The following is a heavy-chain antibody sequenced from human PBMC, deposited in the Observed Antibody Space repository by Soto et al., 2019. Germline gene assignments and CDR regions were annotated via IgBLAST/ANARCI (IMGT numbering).Heavy chain of an antibody. Sequence: QVQLVQSAAEVKKPGASVKVSCKASGYTFTNYGITWVRRAPGQGLEWMGWINTYNGNTNFVQKFQGRVTMTTDTPPTIPYVDLRPLRSADPAFYYWARALDCWGRGPLGTVPS. V-gene: IGHV1-18*01. CDR3: ARALDC. CDR1: GYTFTNYG. J-gene: IGHJ4*02. CDR2: INTYNGNT.